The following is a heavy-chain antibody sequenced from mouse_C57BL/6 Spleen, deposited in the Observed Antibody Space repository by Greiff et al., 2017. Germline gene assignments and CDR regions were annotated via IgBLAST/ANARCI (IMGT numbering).Heavy chain of an antibody. CDR3: ARGHVLLHYFDY. V-gene: IGHV3-1*01. CDR2: ISYSGST. J-gene: IGHJ2*01. CDR1: GYSITSGYD. Sequence: EVQRVESGPGMVKPSQSLSLTCTVTGYSITSGYDWHWIRHFPGNKLEWMGYISYSGSTNYNPSLKSRISITHDTSKNHFFLKLNSVTTEDTATYYCARGHVLLHYFDYWGQGTTLTVSS. D-gene: IGHD1-1*01.